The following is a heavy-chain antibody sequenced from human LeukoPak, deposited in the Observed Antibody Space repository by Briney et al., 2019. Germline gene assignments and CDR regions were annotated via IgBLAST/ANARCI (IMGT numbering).Heavy chain of an antibody. V-gene: IGHV3-21*01. CDR3: ARDLDTAMVYFDY. J-gene: IGHJ4*02. D-gene: IGHD5-18*01. CDR2: ISSSSSSI. CDR1: GFTFSSYS. Sequence: GGSLRLSCAASGFTFSSYSMNWVRQAPGKGLEWVSSISSSSSSIYYADSVKGRFTISRDNAKNSLYLQMNSLRAEDTAVYYCARDLDTAMVYFDYWGQGTLVTVSS.